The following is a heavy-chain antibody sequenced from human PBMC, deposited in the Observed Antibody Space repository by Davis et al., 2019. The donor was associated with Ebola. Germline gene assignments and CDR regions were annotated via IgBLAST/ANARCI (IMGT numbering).Heavy chain of an antibody. D-gene: IGHD3-10*01. Sequence: GESLKISCAASGFTFSSHAMSWVRQAPGKGLEWVSGIRGSGDTTYYADSVKGRFTISRDNSKNTLYLEMNSLRADDTAIHFCAKIAGGGWGQGTLVTVSS. V-gene: IGHV3-23*01. CDR2: IRGSGDTT. CDR3: AKIAGGG. CDR1: GFTFSSHA. J-gene: IGHJ4*02.